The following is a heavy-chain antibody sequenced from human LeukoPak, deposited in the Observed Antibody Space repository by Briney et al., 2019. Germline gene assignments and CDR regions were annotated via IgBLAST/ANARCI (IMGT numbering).Heavy chain of an antibody. CDR2: IYYSGST. CDR3: AGERWEGGSYVMGFDY. V-gene: IGHV4-59*11. J-gene: IGHJ4*02. D-gene: IGHD1-26*01. CDR1: GGSIRSHY. Sequence: PSETLSLTCSVSGGSIRSHYWNWLRQPPGKGLEWLGHIYYSGSTYYNPPRKSRITISVDTSKNQFSLRLSSVTAADTAVYYCAGERWEGGSYVMGFDYWGQGALVTVSS.